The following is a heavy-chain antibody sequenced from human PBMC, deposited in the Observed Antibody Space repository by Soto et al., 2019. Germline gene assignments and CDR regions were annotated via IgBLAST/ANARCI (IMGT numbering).Heavy chain of an antibody. Sequence: GGSLRLSCAASGFTFSSYSMNWVRQAPGKGLEWVSYISSSSSTIYYADSVKGRFTISRDNAKNSLYLQMNSLRDEDTAVYYCARESIVVVRYNAFDIWGQGTMVTVSS. CDR2: ISSSSSTI. D-gene: IGHD3-22*01. V-gene: IGHV3-48*02. CDR3: ARESIVVVRYNAFDI. J-gene: IGHJ3*02. CDR1: GFTFSSYS.